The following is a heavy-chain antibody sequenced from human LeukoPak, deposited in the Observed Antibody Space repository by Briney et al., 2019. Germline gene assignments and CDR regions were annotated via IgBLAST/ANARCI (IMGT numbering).Heavy chain of an antibody. CDR1: GFTFSSYA. D-gene: IGHD6-19*01. J-gene: IGHJ4*02. Sequence: GGSLRLSCAGSGFTFSSYAMHWVRQAPGKGLEWVAVISYDGSNKYYADSVKGRFTISRDNSKNTLYLQMNSLRTDDTAVYYCARGGSSGWYLDYWGQGTLVTVSS. CDR2: ISYDGSNK. CDR3: ARGGSSGWYLDY. V-gene: IGHV3-30*04.